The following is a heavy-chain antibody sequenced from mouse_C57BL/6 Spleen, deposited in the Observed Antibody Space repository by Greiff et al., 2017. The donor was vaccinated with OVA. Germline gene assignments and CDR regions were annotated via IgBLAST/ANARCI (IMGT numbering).Heavy chain of an antibody. J-gene: IGHJ3*01. CDR2: IDPSDSYT. Sequence: QVQLKQPGAELVMPGASVKLSCKASGYTFTSYWMHWVKQRPGQGLEWIGEIDPSDSYTNYNQKFKGKSTLTVDKSSSTAYMQLSSLTSEDSAVYYCARGNWFAYWGQGTLVTVSA. CDR1: GYTFTSYW. CDR3: ARGNWFAY. V-gene: IGHV1-69*01.